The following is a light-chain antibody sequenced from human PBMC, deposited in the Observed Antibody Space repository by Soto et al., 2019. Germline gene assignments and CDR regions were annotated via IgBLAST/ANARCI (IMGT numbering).Light chain of an antibody. CDR1: QSVSSSY. J-gene: IGKJ5*01. CDR3: QHYGTSPPIT. V-gene: IGKV3-20*01. Sequence: EIVLTQSPDTLSLSPRERASLTCRASQSVSSSYLAWYQQKPGQAPRFLIYGASSRATGIPDRFSGSGSGTDFTLTISRLEPEDFAVYYCQHYGTSPPITFGQGTRLEIK. CDR2: GAS.